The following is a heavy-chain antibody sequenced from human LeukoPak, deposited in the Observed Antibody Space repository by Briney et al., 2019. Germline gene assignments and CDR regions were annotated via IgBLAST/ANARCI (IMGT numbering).Heavy chain of an antibody. CDR2: ISYDGSKT. J-gene: IGHJ5*02. D-gene: IGHD4-17*01. CDR1: GFTFSTYP. V-gene: IGHV3-30-3*01. CDR3: ARDYGDYVGFYWFDP. Sequence: GRSLRLSCAASGFTFSTYPMHWVRRAPGKGLEWVAVISYDGSKTYYADSVKGRFTISRDNSKTTLYLQMNSLRAEDTAVYYCARDYGDYVGFYWFDPWGQGTLVTVSS.